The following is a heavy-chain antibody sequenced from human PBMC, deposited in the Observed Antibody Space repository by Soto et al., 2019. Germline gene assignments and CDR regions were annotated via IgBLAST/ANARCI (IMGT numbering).Heavy chain of an antibody. CDR2: INPSGGST. CDR1: GYTFTSYD. Sequence: ASVKVSCKASGYTFTSYDMHWVRQAPGQGLEWMGIINPSGGSTSYAQKFQGRVTMTRDTSTSTVYMELSSLRSEDTAVYYCARSRITMVRGVIYGMDVWGQGTTVTVSS. V-gene: IGHV1-46*01. D-gene: IGHD3-10*01. CDR3: ARSRITMVRGVIYGMDV. J-gene: IGHJ6*02.